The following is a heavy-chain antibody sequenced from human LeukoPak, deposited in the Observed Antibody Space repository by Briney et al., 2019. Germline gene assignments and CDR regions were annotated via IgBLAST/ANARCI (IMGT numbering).Heavy chain of an antibody. CDR3: ARRASYSSSWDQYFDS. CDR2: IYYSGST. CDR1: GGSISSSSYY. Sequence: SETPSLTCTVSGGSISSSSYYWGWIRQPPGKGLEWIGSIYYSGSTYYNPSLKSRLTISVDTSKNQFSLKLSSVTAADTAVYYCARRASYSSSWDQYFDSWGQGTLLTVSS. D-gene: IGHD6-13*01. J-gene: IGHJ4*02. V-gene: IGHV4-39*01.